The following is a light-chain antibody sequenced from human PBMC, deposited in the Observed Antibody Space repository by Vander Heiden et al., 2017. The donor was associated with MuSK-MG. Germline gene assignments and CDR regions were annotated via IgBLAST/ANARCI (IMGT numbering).Light chain of an antibody. J-gene: IGLJ2*01. Sequence: YELTQPLSVSVSPGQTASITCSGDELGNKFVFWYQPNACHSLVLFIYEGNNRPSGIPVPFSGPNSGTTATLTIRGTQALDEDDYYCQAWYRRTVLFGGGTKLTVL. V-gene: IGLV3-1*01. CDR2: EGN. CDR1: ELGNKF. CDR3: QAWYRRTVL.